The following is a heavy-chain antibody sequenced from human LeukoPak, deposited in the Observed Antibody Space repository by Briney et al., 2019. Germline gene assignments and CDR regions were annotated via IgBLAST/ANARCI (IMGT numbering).Heavy chain of an antibody. J-gene: IGHJ4*02. V-gene: IGHV3-7*01. CDR2: IKQDGSEK. CDR3: ARAQSYLEWLLLAY. D-gene: IGHD3-3*01. Sequence: GGSLRLSCAASGFTFSSYSMNWVRQAPGKGLEWVANIKQDGSEKYYVDSVKGRFTISRDNAKNSLYLQMNSLRAEDTAVYYCARAQSYLEWLLLAYWGQGTLVTVSS. CDR1: GFTFSSYS.